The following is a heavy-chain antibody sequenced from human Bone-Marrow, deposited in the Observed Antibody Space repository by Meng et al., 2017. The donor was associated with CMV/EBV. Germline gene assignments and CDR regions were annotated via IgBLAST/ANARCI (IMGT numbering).Heavy chain of an antibody. CDR2: LKSAGGGGTA. CDR3: VWLSQERTLGF. J-gene: IGHJ4*02. D-gene: IGHD6-19*01. V-gene: IGHV3-15*01. CDR1: GIPFSPAW. Sequence: VSGIPFSPAWMSWVRQAPGMGLEWVGRLKSAGGGGTADYVAPVKGRFTISRDDSKNMLYLQMSRLKTEDTAVYYCVWLSQERTLGFWGQGTLVTVSS.